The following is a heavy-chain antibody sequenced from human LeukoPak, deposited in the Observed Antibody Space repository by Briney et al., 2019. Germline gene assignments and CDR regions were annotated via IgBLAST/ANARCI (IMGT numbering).Heavy chain of an antibody. Sequence: GGSLRLSCAASGFTFSSYAMSWVRQAPGKGLEWVSAISGSGGSTYYADSVKGRFTISRDNSKNTLYLQMSSLRAEDTAVYYCVKRAYSSSFPTYFDYWGQGTLVTVSS. CDR1: GFTFSSYA. D-gene: IGHD6-13*01. CDR2: ISGSGGST. V-gene: IGHV3-23*01. J-gene: IGHJ4*02. CDR3: VKRAYSSSFPTYFDY.